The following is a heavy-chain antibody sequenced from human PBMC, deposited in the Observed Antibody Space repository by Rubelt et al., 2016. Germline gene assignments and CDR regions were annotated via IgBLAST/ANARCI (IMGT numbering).Heavy chain of an antibody. J-gene: IGHJ4*02. D-gene: IGHD5-12*01. CDR2: ISTADRI. Sequence: VQLQQWGAGLLKPAETLSLTCVVSGGSLSGYYWTWVRQSPGKGLEWVSLISTADRITYADSVKGRFTISRDNSKNTVFLQWNSRDGEDTDVYDCGGDPVCGNDCCDYWRQGPLVAVSA. CDR3: GGDPVCGNDCCDY. CDR1: GGSLSGYY. V-gene: IGHV3-53*01.